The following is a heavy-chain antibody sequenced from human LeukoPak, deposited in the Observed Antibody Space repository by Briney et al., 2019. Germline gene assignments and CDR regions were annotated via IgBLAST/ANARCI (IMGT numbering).Heavy chain of an antibody. CDR2: IYYSGST. J-gene: IGHJ3*02. D-gene: IGHD3-3*01. CDR1: GGSTSSYY. Sequence: SETLSLTCTVSGGSTSSYYWSWIRQAPGKGLEWIGYIYYSGSTNYNPSLKSRVTISVDTSKNQFSLKLSSVTAADTAVYYCARSITIFGVVQGAFDIWGQGTMVTVSS. V-gene: IGHV4-59*01. CDR3: ARSITIFGVVQGAFDI.